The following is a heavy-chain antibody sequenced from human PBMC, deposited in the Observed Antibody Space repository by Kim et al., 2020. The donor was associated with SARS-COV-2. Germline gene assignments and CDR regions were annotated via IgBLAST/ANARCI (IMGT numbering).Heavy chain of an antibody. J-gene: IGHJ4*02. CDR3: AKASGQRIV. CDR2: ISYDGSNK. Sequence: GGSLRLSCAASGFTFSSYGMHRVRQAPGKGLEWVAVISYDGSNKYYADSVKGRFTISRDNSKNTLYLQMNSLRAEDTAVYYCAKASGQRIVWGQGTLVTVSS. V-gene: IGHV3-30*18. CDR1: GFTFSSYG. D-gene: IGHD1-26*01.